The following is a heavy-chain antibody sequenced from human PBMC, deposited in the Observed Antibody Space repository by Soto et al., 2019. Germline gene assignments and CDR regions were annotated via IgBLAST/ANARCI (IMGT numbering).Heavy chain of an antibody. V-gene: IGHV4-31*03. CDR1: GGSISNVDSY. Sequence: QVQLQESGPGLVKPSQTLSLTCTVSGGSISNVDSYWNWIRQHPVTRLEWIGYIHYSGTTLYNPALRSRITISVDTSNNQFSLNLSSVTAADTAMYYCARTTQGFDFWGQGTLVTVSS. J-gene: IGHJ4*02. CDR3: ARTTQGFDF. D-gene: IGHD4-17*01. CDR2: IHYSGTT.